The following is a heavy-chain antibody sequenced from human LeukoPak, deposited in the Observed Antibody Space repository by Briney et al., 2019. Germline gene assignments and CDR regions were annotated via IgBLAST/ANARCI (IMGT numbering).Heavy chain of an antibody. CDR1: GGSFSNYF. J-gene: IGHJ4*02. D-gene: IGHD3-9*01. CDR2: INHSGST. CDR3: VAYYDILTGYKY. V-gene: IGHV4-34*01. Sequence: SETLSLTCAVYGGSFSNYFWTWIRQPPGKGLEWIGEINHSGSTHYNSSLKSRVTISVDTSKNQFSLKVNSVTAEDTAVYYCVAYYDILTGYKYWGQGTLVTVSS.